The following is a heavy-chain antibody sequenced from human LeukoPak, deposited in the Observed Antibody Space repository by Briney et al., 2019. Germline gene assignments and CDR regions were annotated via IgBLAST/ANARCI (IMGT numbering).Heavy chain of an antibody. D-gene: IGHD6-13*01. Sequence: HGESLKISCKGSEYSFTSYCIGWVRQLPGKGLEWMGIIYPSDSDTRYSPSFQGQVTITADKSINTAYLQWSNLKASDTAMYYCAKSARPYSSTWYFDFWGQGTLVTVSS. CDR2: IYPSDSDT. V-gene: IGHV5-51*01. CDR1: EYSFTSYC. J-gene: IGHJ4*02. CDR3: AKSARPYSSTWYFDF.